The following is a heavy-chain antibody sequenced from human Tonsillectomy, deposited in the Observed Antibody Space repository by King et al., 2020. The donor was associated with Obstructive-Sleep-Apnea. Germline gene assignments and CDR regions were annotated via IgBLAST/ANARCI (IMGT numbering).Heavy chain of an antibody. D-gene: IGHD3-22*01. CDR1: GYTFTSYY. CDR3: ARDGYYYDTSGYYALSRLTKNADGFDI. Sequence: VQLVESGAEVKKPGASVKVSCKASGYTFTSYYMHWVRQAPGQGLEWMGIINPSGGSTSYAHKFQGRVTMTSDTSTNTVYMDLSSLRSEDTAVYYCARDGYYYDTSGYYALSRLTKNADGFDIWGQGTMVTVSS. CDR2: INPSGGST. J-gene: IGHJ3*02. V-gene: IGHV1-46*01.